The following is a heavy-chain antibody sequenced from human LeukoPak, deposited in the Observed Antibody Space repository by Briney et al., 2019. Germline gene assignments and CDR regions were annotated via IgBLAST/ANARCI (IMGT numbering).Heavy chain of an antibody. Sequence: GGSLRLSCAASGFSFNTYAMHWVRQAPGKGLKYVSAISSNGDSTYYANSVKGRFTISRDNSKKTLFLQMGSLRAEDMAVYYCARDSGGDAYNDYFDSWGQGTLVTVSS. CDR3: ARDSGGDAYNDYFDS. J-gene: IGHJ4*02. V-gene: IGHV3-64*01. D-gene: IGHD5-24*01. CDR1: GFSFNTYA. CDR2: ISSNGDST.